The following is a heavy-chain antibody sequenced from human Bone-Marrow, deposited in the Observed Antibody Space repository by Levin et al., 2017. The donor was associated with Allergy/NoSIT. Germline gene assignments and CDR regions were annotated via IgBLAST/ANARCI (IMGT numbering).Heavy chain of an antibody. CDR1: GDSFISHY. CDR2: IYYTGST. Sequence: SETLSLTCTVSGDSFISHYWTWIRQPPGKGLEWIGYIYYTGSTNYNPSLQSRVTMSLDTSKSQFSLKLSSVTAADTAVYYCARGYSLYDYDYWGQGTLVTVSS. V-gene: IGHV4-59*11. CDR3: ARGYSLYDYDY. D-gene: IGHD5/OR15-5a*01. J-gene: IGHJ4*02.